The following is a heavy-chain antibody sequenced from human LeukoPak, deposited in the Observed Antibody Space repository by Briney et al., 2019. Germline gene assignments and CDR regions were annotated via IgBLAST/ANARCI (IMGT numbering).Heavy chain of an antibody. CDR2: INHSGST. CDR3: ARGLSAALLWFGELSIPDY. Sequence: SETLSLTCAVYGGSFSGYYWSWIRQPPGKGLEWIGEINHSGSTNYNPSLKSRVAISVDTSKNQFSLKLSSVTAADTAVYYCARGLSAALLWFGELSIPDYWGQGTLVTVSS. D-gene: IGHD3-10*01. J-gene: IGHJ4*02. CDR1: GGSFSGYY. V-gene: IGHV4-34*01.